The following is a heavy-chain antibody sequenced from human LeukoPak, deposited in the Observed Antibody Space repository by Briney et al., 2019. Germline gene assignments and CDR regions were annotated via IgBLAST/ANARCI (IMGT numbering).Heavy chain of an antibody. CDR2: IYYSGST. CDR3: ARPYTPYWYFDL. D-gene: IGHD4-11*01. J-gene: IGHJ2*01. Sequence: SETLSLTCTVSGGSISSYYWSWIRQPPGKGLEWIGYIYYSGSTNYNPSLKSRVTISVDTSKNQFSLKLSSVTAADTAVYYCARPYTPYWYFDLWGRGTLVTVSS. V-gene: IGHV4-59*08. CDR1: GGSISSYY.